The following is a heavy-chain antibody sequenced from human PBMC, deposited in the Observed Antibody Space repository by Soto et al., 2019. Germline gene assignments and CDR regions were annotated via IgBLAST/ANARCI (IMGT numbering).Heavy chain of an antibody. CDR1: GFTFSGYS. CDR2: ISGPSTNR. V-gene: IGHV3-21*01. Sequence: EVQLVESGGGLVQPGGSLRLSCVASGFTFSGYSINWVRQAPGKGLEWVSYISGPSTNRYYADSVKGRFTISRDNAKSAVYLQMDSLRAEDTAVYYCARVFRNGFNVWGQGTLVSVSS. J-gene: IGHJ5*02. CDR3: ARVFRNGFNV.